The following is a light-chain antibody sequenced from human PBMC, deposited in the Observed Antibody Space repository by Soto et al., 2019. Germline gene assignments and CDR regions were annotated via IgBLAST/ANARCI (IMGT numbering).Light chain of an antibody. CDR2: DAS. CDR1: QDISNY. V-gene: IGKV1-33*01. J-gene: IGKJ5*01. Sequence: DIQMTQSPSSLSASVGDRVTFTCQASQDISNYLSWYQHKLGKAPKLLVYDASDLESGVPGRFSARGSGTHFSLTISNLQPEDLATYCCQHYDSRPITFGQGTRL. CDR3: QHYDSRPIT.